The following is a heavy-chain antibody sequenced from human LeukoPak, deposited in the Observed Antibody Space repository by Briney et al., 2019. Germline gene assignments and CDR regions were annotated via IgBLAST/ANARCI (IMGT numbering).Heavy chain of an antibody. CDR3: AKQLGYCSDGRCYFPY. V-gene: IGHV3-23*01. CDR2: ISNNGGYT. D-gene: IGHD2-15*01. J-gene: IGHJ4*02. Sequence: GGSLRLSCAASGFTFSSSAMSWVRQAPGKGLEWVSAISNNGGYTYYADSVQGRFTISRDNSKSTLCLQMNSLRAEDTAVYYCAKQLGYCSDGRCYFPYWGQGSLVTVSS. CDR1: GFTFSSSA.